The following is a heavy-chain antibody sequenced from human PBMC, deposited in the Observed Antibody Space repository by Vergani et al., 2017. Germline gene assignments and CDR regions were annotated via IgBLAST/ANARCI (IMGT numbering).Heavy chain of an antibody. D-gene: IGHD2-21*02. V-gene: IGHV3-23*01. CDR3: AKDLDIVVVTTILRY. J-gene: IGHJ4*02. CDR1: GFTFSSYA. CDR2: ISGSGGST. Sequence: EVQLLESGGGLVQPGGSLRLSCAASGFTFSSYAMSWVRQAPGKGLEWVSAISGSGGSTYYADSVKGRFTLSRDNSKNTLYLQMNSLRAEDTAVYYCAKDLDIVVVTTILRYWGQGTLVTVSS.